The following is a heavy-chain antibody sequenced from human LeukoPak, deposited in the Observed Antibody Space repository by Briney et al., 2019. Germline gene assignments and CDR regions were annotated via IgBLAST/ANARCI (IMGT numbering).Heavy chain of an antibody. D-gene: IGHD3-10*01. Sequence: GGSLRLSCAASGFIFSNYGMNWVRQAPGKGLEWVSTITNGGGSTWYADSAKGRFTISRDNSKNTLYLQMNSLRAADTAMYYCAKRYFDITIKAFDIWGQGTMVTVSS. CDR1: GFIFSNYG. CDR3: AKRYFDITIKAFDI. CDR2: ITNGGGST. J-gene: IGHJ3*02. V-gene: IGHV3-23*01.